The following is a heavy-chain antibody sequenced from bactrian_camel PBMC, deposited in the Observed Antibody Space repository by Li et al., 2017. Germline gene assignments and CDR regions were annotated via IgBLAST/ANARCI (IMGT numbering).Heavy chain of an antibody. J-gene: IGHJ6*01. Sequence: VESGGGSVQAGGSLRLSCAASGYTYARYCLGWFRQAPGKEREGVASINLDGRTTYANSVLGRFTASRDSTTNTLYLQMTNLQPEDTGMYYCAARGGMYCPELSRGNAVLFDYWGQGTQVTVS. CDR2: INLDGRT. D-gene: IGHD3*01. V-gene: IGHV3S55*01. CDR1: GYTYARYC. CDR3: AARGGMYCPELSRGNAVLFDY.